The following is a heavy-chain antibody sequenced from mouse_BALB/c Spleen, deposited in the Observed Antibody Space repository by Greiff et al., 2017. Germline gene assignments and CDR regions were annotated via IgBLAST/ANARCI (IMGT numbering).Heavy chain of an antibody. D-gene: IGHD2-4*01. J-gene: IGHJ4*01. V-gene: IGHV1-69*02. CDR2: IYPSDSYT. CDR1: GYTFTSYW. CDR3: TRTMIKFYYAMDY. Sequence: VQLQQPGAELVRPGASVKLSCKASGYTFTSYWINWVKQRPGQGLEWIGNIYPSDSYTNYNQKFKDKATLTVDKSSSTAYMQLSSPTSEDSAVYYCTRTMIKFYYAMDYWGQGTSVTVSS.